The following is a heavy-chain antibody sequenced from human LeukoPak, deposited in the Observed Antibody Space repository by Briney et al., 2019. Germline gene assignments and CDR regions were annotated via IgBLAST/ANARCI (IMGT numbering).Heavy chain of an antibody. CDR3: ARDPAYYYDSSGYSAPVDY. J-gene: IGHJ4*02. CDR2: ISYDGSNK. CDR1: GFTFSSNA. V-gene: IGHV3-30*04. Sequence: GRSLRLSCAASGFTFSSNAMHWVRQAPGKGLEWVALISYDGSNKYYADSVKGRFTISRDNSKNTLYLQMNSLKTEDTAVYYCARDPAYYYDSSGYSAPVDYWGQGTLVTVSS. D-gene: IGHD3-22*01.